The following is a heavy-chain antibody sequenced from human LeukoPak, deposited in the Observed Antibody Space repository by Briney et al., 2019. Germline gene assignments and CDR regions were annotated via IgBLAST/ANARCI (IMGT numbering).Heavy chain of an antibody. CDR2: ISSNGGST. CDR3: VKDTHRGLYCSGGSCYHNWFDP. J-gene: IGHJ5*02. CDR1: GFTFSSYA. V-gene: IGHV3-64D*06. D-gene: IGHD2-15*01. Sequence: GGSLRLSCSASGFTFSSYAMHWVRQAPGKGLEYVSAISSNGGSTYYADSVKGRFTISRDNSKNTLYLQMSSLRAEDTAVYYCVKDTHRGLYCSGGSCYHNWFDPWGQGTLVTVSS.